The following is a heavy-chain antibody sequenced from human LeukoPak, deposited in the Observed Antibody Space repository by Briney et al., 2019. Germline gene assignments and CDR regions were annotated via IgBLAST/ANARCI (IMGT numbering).Heavy chain of an antibody. CDR2: ISWNSGSI. V-gene: IGHV3-9*01. CDR1: GFTFDDYA. D-gene: IGHD4-11*01. CDR3: AKAPTMTNGLWFDP. J-gene: IGHJ5*02. Sequence: GGSLRLSCAASGFTFDDYAMHWVRQAPGKGLEWVSGISWNSGSIGYADSVKGQFTISRDNAKNSLYLQMNSLRAEDTALYYCAKAPTMTNGLWFDPWGQGTLVTVSS.